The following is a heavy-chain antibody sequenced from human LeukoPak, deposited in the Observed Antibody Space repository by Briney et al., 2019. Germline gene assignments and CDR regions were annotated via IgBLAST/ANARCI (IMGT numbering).Heavy chain of an antibody. V-gene: IGHV4-38-2*01. CDR1: GYSISSGYH. D-gene: IGHD3-10*01. J-gene: IGHJ5*02. Sequence: SETLSLTCAVSGYSISSGYHWGWIRPPPGKGLEWIGSMFHSGTTYYNPSLKSRLTISIDTSKNQFSLKLSSVTAADTAVYYCASVGRTSGSYYNWFDPWGQGTLVTVSS. CDR3: ASVGRTSGSYYNWFDP. CDR2: MFHSGTT.